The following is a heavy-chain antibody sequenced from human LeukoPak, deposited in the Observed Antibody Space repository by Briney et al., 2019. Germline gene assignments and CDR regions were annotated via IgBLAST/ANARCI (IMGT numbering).Heavy chain of an antibody. J-gene: IGHJ5*02. CDR1: GYSFNDKY. CDR3: ARGKGSSGWFRTDNWFDP. D-gene: IGHD6-19*01. Sequence: GASVKVSCKASGYSFNDKYLHWVRQAPGQGLEWMGSINPNSGGTNYAQKFQGRVTMTRDTSISTAYMELSRLRSDDTAVYYCARGKGSSGWFRTDNWFDPWGQGTPVTVSS. V-gene: IGHV1-2*02. CDR2: INPNSGGT.